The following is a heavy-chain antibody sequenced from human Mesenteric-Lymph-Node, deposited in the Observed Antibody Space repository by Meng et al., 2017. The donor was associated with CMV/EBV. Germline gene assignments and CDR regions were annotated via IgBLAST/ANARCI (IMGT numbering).Heavy chain of an antibody. D-gene: IGHD3-10*01. CDR1: GFTFGDSA. Sequence: GGSLRLSCKGSGFTFGDSAISWVRQAPGRGLGWVGFIRSKTYGGTTEYAASVKGRFTISRDDSKSIAYLQMNRLTTEDTAVYYCTDHNFSGRSYYDYWGQGTLVTVSS. CDR3: TDHNFSGRSYYDY. CDR2: IRSKTYGGTT. V-gene: IGHV3-49*04. J-gene: IGHJ4*02.